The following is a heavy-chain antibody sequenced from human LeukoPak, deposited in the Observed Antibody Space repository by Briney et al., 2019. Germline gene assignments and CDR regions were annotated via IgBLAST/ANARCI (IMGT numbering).Heavy chain of an antibody. J-gene: IGHJ5*02. CDR1: GGSISSGSYY. D-gene: IGHD1-26*01. V-gene: IGHV4-61*02. CDR2: IYTSGST. Sequence: KPSETLSLTCTVSGGSISSGSYYWSWIRQPAGKGLEWIGRIYTSGSTNYNPSLKSRVTISVDTSKNQFSLKLSSVTAADTAVYYCAREDGMSGSYSYNWFDPWGQGTLVTVSS. CDR3: AREDGMSGSYSYNWFDP.